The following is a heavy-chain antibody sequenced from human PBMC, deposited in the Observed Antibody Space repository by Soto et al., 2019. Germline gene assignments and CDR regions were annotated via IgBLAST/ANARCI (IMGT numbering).Heavy chain of an antibody. CDR3: AKVGGIYEEESLDDFWSGYYVYFDY. CDR1: GFTFSSYA. CDR2: ISGSGGST. D-gene: IGHD3-3*01. V-gene: IGHV3-23*01. Sequence: PGGSLRLSCAASGFTFSSYAMSWVRQAPGKGLEWVSAISGSGGSTYYADSVKGRFTISRDNSKNTLYLQMNSLRAEDTAVYYCAKVGGIYEEESLDDFWSGYYVYFDYWGQGTLVTVSS. J-gene: IGHJ4*02.